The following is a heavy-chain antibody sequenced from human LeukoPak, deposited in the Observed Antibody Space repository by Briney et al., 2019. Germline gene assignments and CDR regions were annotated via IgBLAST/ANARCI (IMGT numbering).Heavy chain of an antibody. CDR3: ARSGYDSSGYRIEDY. Sequence: GGSLILSCAASGFIFRSHEINWGRPAPGKGLEWVSHISSSGNTIFYADSVKGRFTISRDNAKNSLYLQMNNLRAEDTAVYYCARSGYDSSGYRIEDYWGQGTLVTVSS. J-gene: IGHJ4*02. V-gene: IGHV3-48*03. D-gene: IGHD3-22*01. CDR2: ISSSGNTI. CDR1: GFIFRSHE.